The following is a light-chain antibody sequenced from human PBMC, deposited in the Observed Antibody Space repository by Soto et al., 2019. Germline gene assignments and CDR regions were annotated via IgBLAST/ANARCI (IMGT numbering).Light chain of an antibody. J-gene: IGKJ1*01. V-gene: IGKV3-20*01. CDR3: QQYDSSPRT. Sequence: EVVMTQSPATLSVSPGERATLSCRASQSVSGSLAWYQQKPGQAPRLLISGASSSAADIPDRFSGSGSGTDFTLTINRLGPEDFAVYYCQQYDSSPRTFGQGTKVDIK. CDR2: GAS. CDR1: QSVSGS.